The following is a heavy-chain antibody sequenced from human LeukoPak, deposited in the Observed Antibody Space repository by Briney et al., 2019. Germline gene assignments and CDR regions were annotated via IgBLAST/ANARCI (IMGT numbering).Heavy chain of an antibody. Sequence: SETLSLTCTVSGGSISSGSYYWSWIRQPAGKGLEWIGRIYTSGSTNYNPSLKSRVTISVDTSKNQFSLKLSSVTAADTALYYCARENGYRYDYWGQGTLVTVSS. J-gene: IGHJ4*02. D-gene: IGHD5-18*01. V-gene: IGHV4-61*02. CDR2: IYTSGST. CDR1: GGSISSGSYY. CDR3: ARENGYRYDY.